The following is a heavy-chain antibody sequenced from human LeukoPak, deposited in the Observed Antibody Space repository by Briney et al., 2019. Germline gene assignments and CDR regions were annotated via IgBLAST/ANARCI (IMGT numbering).Heavy chain of an antibody. D-gene: IGHD3-9*01. CDR1: GFTFSRYW. V-gene: IGHV3-53*01. CDR2: IYSGGST. Sequence: GGSLRLSCAASGFTFSRYWMSWVRQAPGKGLEWVSVIYSGGSTYYADSVKGRFTISRDNSKNTLYLQMNSLRAEDTAVYYCARDDVIVSRYFDWGQGTLVTVSS. J-gene: IGHJ4*02. CDR3: ARDDVIVSRYFD.